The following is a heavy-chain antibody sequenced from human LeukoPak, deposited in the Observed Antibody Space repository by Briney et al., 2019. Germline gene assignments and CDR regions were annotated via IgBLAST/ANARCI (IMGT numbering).Heavy chain of an antibody. CDR2: IGGSGDRT. CDR1: GFTFSDYY. D-gene: IGHD2-21*02. Sequence: PGGSLRLSCASSGFTFSDYYMSWIRQAPGKGLEWVSVIGGSGDRTYYADSVKGRFTISRDNSKNTLYLQMNSLRAEDTAVYYCAKGTNCGGDCYSLFGYWGQGTLVTVSS. CDR3: AKGTNCGGDCYSLFGY. V-gene: IGHV3-23*01. J-gene: IGHJ4*02.